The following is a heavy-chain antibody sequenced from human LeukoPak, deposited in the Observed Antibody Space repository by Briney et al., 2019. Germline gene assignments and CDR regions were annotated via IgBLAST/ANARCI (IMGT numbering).Heavy chain of an antibody. CDR3: ARVGTLRFPDY. D-gene: IGHD5/OR15-5a*01. CDR1: GGSISSSSYY. Sequence: SETLSLTCTVSGGSISSSSYYWSWIRQPPGKGLEWIGSIYYSGSTYYNPSLKSRVTISVDTSKNQFSLKLSSVTAADTAVYYCARVGTLRFPDYWGQGTLVTVSS. CDR2: IYYSGST. J-gene: IGHJ4*02. V-gene: IGHV4-39*07.